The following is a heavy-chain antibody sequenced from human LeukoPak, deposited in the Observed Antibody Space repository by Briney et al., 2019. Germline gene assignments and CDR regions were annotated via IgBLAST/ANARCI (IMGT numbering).Heavy chain of an antibody. D-gene: IGHD6-19*01. CDR2: ISWSSGSI. CDR3: AKGPSSSGWTYFDY. Sequence: GGSLRLSXAASGFTFDDYAMHRVRQAPGKGLEWVSGISWSSGSIGYADSVKGRFTISRDNAKNSLYLQMNSLRAEDMALYYCAKGPSSSGWTYFDYWGQGTLVTVSS. V-gene: IGHV3-9*03. CDR1: GFTFDDYA. J-gene: IGHJ4*02.